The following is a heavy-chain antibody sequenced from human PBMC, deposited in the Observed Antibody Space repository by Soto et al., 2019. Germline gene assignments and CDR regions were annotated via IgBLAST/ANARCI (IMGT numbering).Heavy chain of an antibody. V-gene: IGHV3-33*01. Sequence: GSLRLSCAASGFTFSSYGMHWVRQAPGKGLEWVAVIWFDGSNKFYADSVKGRFTISRDNSKNTVSLQMNSLRDEDSAAYYCATTGSYWGQGPLVTVSS. CDR1: GFTFSSYG. CDR3: ATTGSY. CDR2: IWFDGSNK. J-gene: IGHJ4*02.